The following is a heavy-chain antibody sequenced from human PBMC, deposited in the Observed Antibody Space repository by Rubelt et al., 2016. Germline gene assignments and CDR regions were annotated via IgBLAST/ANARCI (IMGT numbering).Heavy chain of an antibody. V-gene: IGHV4-39*01. CDR2: IYYSGST. Sequence: QLQLQESGPGLVKPSETLSLTCTVSGGSISSSSYYWGWIRQPPGKGLEWIGSIYYSGSTYYNPSLIGRVAMSVGTSKNQVCLKLSSVTAADTAVYYCARHLGGTQMGFDYWGQGTLVTVYS. D-gene: IGHD2-15*01. CDR1: GGSISSSSYY. CDR3: ARHLGGTQMGFDY. J-gene: IGHJ4*02.